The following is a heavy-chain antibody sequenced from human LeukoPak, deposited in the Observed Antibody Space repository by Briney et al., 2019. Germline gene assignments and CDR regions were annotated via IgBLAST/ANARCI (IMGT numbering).Heavy chain of an antibody. V-gene: IGHV1-69*08. Sequence: ASVKVSCKTSGGTFLSHTFSWVRQAPGHGLEWIGKITPVTETAKYAQTFQGRLSIYTDKDTTTVYMDLSGLRPDDTADYYCARVNLRGSNYNWFDPWGQGTRVIVSS. J-gene: IGHJ5*02. CDR2: ITPVTETA. D-gene: IGHD3-10*01. CDR3: ARVNLRGSNYNWFDP. CDR1: GGTFLSHT.